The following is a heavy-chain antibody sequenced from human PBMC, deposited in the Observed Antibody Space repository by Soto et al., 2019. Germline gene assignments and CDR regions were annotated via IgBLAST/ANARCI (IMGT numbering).Heavy chain of an antibody. CDR2: IYYSGST. J-gene: IGHJ6*02. CDR3: ARVAAATTYYYYGMDV. Sequence: QVQLQESGPGLVKPSETLSLTCTVSGGSISSYYWSWIRQPPGKGLEWIGYIYYSGSTNYNPSLKSRGTISVDTSKNQFSLKLSSVTAADTAVYYCARVAAATTYYYYGMDVWGQGTTVTVSS. CDR1: GGSISSYY. D-gene: IGHD2-15*01. V-gene: IGHV4-59*01.